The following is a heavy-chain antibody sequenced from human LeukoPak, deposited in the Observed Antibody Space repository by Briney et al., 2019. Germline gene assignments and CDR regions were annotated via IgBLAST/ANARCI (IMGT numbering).Heavy chain of an antibody. CDR3: ARGLSTRQQLVPYYFDY. V-gene: IGHV7-4-1*02. CDR1: GYTFTSYT. D-gene: IGHD6-13*01. Sequence: ASVKVSCKASGYTFTSYTMNWVRRAPGQGLEWMGWINTNTGNPTYAQGFTGRFVFSLDTSVSTAYLQISSLKAEDTAVYYCARGLSTRQQLVPYYFDYWGQGTLVTVSS. CDR2: INTNTGNP. J-gene: IGHJ4*02.